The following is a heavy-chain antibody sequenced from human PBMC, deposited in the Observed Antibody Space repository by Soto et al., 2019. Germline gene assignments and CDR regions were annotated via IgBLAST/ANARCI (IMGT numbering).Heavy chain of an antibody. CDR3: AKDERAFSSYGMDV. CDR2: ISYDGGTK. Sequence: GGSLRLSCAASGFTFSSYGMHWVRQAPGKGLEWVATISYDGGTKYYADSVKGRFAISRDNYRNTLYLQMNSLRGEDSAVYYCAKDERAFSSYGMDVWGQGTTVTVSS. V-gene: IGHV3-30*18. J-gene: IGHJ6*02. D-gene: IGHD3-3*01. CDR1: GFTFSSYG.